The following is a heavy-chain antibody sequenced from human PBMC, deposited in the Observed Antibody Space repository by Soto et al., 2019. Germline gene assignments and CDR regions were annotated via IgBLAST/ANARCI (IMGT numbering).Heavy chain of an antibody. V-gene: IGHV4-59*01. CDR1: GGSIRSYY. D-gene: IGHD2-2*01. CDR2: IFYSGST. J-gene: IGHJ3*02. Sequence: SETLSLTCTVSGGSIRSYYLSWIRQPPGKGLEWIGYIFYSGSTNYNPSLKSRVTISVDTSKNQFSLKLSSVTAADTAVYYCARVGYCISSSCHDAFDIWGQGTMVTVSS. CDR3: ARVGYCISSSCHDAFDI.